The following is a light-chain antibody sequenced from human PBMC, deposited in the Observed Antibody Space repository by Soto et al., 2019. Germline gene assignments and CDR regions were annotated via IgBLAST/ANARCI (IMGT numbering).Light chain of an antibody. J-gene: IGLJ2*01. Sequence: QSVLTQPPSVSGAPGQRVTISCTGSRSNIGAGYNVHWYQQLPGTAPKLIIYDHNNRPSGVPDRFSGSKSGTSASLAITGLQAEDEADYYCQSYDTRLSAVVVFGGGPKLTFL. CDR1: RSNIGAGYN. CDR3: QSYDTRLSAVVV. CDR2: DHN. V-gene: IGLV1-40*01.